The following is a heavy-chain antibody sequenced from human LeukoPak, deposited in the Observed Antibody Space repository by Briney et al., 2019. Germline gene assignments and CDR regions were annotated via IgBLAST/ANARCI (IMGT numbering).Heavy chain of an antibody. CDR2: IYYSGST. J-gene: IGHJ6*03. CDR3: ARDRRVVVPAAMPDYYYYYMDV. V-gene: IGHV4-59*01. CDR1: GGSISSYY. Sequence: SETLSLTCTVSGGSISSYYWSWIRQPPGKGLECIGYIYYSGSTNYNPSLKSLVTISVDTSKNQFSLKLSSVTAADTAVYYCARDRRVVVPAAMPDYYYYYMDVWGKGTTVTVSS. D-gene: IGHD2-2*01.